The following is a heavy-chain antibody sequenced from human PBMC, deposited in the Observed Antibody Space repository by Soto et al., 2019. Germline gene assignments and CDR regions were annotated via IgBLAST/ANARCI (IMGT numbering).Heavy chain of an antibody. V-gene: IGHV4-34*01. CDR3: ARTGPTRDY. J-gene: IGHJ4*02. Sequence: RVTISVDTSKNQFSLKLSSVTAADTAVYYCARTGPTRDYWGQGTLVTVSS. D-gene: IGHD1-1*01.